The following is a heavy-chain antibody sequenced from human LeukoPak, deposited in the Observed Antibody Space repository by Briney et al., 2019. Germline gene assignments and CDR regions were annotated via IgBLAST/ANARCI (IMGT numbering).Heavy chain of an antibody. CDR2: ISAYNGNT. J-gene: IGHJ4*02. CDR3: ALIPYCTTATCYYFDF. Sequence: ASVKVSCKASGYTFTSYGISWVRQAPGQGLEWMGWISAYNGNTNYAQKLQGRVTMTTDTSTSTAYMELRSLRSDDTAVYYCALIPYCTTATCYYFDFWGQGTLVTVSS. D-gene: IGHD2-2*01. CDR1: GYTFTSYG. V-gene: IGHV1-18*01.